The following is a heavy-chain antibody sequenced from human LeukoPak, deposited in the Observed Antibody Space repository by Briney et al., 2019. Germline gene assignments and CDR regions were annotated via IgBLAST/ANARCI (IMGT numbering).Heavy chain of an antibody. D-gene: IGHD3-3*01. V-gene: IGHV1-24*01. Sequence: GASVKVSCKVSGYTLTELSMHWVRQAPGKGLEWMGGFDPEDGETIYAQKFQGRVTMTEDTSTDTAYMELSSLRSEDTAVYYCATSSPELRFLEWLIDYWGQGTLVTVSS. CDR3: ATSSPELRFLEWLIDY. CDR2: FDPEDGET. CDR1: GYTLTELS. J-gene: IGHJ4*02.